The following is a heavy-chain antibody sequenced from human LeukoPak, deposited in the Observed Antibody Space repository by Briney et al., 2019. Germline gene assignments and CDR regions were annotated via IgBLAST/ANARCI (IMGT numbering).Heavy chain of an antibody. D-gene: IGHD6-19*01. CDR2: INPNSGGT. V-gene: IGHV1-2*02. CDR1: GCTFTGYY. Sequence: ASVKVSCKASGCTFTGYYMHWVRQAPGQGLEWMGWINPNSGGTNYAQKFQGRVTMTRDTSISTAYMELSRLRSDDTAVYYCARVSSGWYGGHYYYYGMDVWGQGTTVTVSS. CDR3: ARVSSGWYGGHYYYYGMDV. J-gene: IGHJ6*02.